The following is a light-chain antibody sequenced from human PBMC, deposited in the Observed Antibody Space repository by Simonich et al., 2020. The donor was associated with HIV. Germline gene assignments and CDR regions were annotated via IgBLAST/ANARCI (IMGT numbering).Light chain of an antibody. CDR3: YSTDSSDNHLWV. Sequence: SYELTQPPSVSLSPGQTARITCSGDSLPEQYAYWYQQKSGQAPLLVIYEDSKRPSGLPERFSGSSSGTMATLTISGAQVEDEADYYCYSTDSSDNHLWVFGGGTKLTVL. CDR1: SLPEQY. J-gene: IGLJ3*02. CDR2: EDS. V-gene: IGLV3-10*01.